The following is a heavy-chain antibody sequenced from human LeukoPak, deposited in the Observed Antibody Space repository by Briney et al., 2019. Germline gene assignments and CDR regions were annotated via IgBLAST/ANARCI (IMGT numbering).Heavy chain of an antibody. D-gene: IGHD2-21*02. V-gene: IGHV1-2*02. CDR2: INPNSGGT. CDR3: ARTCGGDCYSILPDY. J-gene: IGHJ4*02. Sequence: ASVKVSCKASGYTFTGYYMHWVRQAPGQGLEWMGWINPNSGGTNYAQKFQGRVTMTRDTSISTAYMELSRLRSDDTAVYYCARTCGGDCYSILPDYWGQGTLVTVSS. CDR1: GYTFTGYY.